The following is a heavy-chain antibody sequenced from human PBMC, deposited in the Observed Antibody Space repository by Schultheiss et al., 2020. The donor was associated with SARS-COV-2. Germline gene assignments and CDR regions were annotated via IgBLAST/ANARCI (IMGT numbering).Heavy chain of an antibody. CDR3: ARPRDGYTMGLAY. D-gene: IGHD5-24*01. CDR2: IYYSGST. Sequence: SETLSLTCAVSGGSISSGGYSWSWIRQPPGKGLEWIGYIYYSGSTYYNPSLKSRVTISVDTSKNQFSLKLSSVTAADTAVYYCARPRDGYTMGLAYWGQGTLVTVSS. CDR1: GGSISSGGYS. J-gene: IGHJ4*02. V-gene: IGHV4-30-4*07.